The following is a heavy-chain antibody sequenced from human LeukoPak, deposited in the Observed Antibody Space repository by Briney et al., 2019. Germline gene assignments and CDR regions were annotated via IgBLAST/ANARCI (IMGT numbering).Heavy chain of an antibody. CDR2: ISAYNGNT. CDR1: GYTFTSYG. V-gene: IGHV1-18*01. CDR3: ARFYCSSTSCYTEYNWFDP. Sequence: ASVKVSCKASGYTFTSYGISWVRQAPGQGLEWMGWISAYNGNTNYAQKLQGRVTMTTDTSTSTAYMELRSLRSDDTAVYYCARFYCSSTSCYTEYNWFDPWGQGPRSPSPQ. D-gene: IGHD2-2*02. J-gene: IGHJ5*02.